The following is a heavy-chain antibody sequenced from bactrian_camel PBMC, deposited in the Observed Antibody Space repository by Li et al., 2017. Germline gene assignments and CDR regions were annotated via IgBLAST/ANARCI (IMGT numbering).Heavy chain of an antibody. D-gene: IGHD2*01. J-gene: IGHJ4*01. CDR1: GYTSSRYC. CDR2: IAPATGTT. Sequence: QLVESGGGSVQAGGSLRLSCAASGYTSSRYCMGWFRQVPGKEREGVAAIAPATGTTFYSDFVKGRFTISRDTAKNTLALQMSDLKVEDTGKYYCARRGVCTEYSWWKDEYTSYGQGTQVTVS. V-gene: IGHV3S1*01.